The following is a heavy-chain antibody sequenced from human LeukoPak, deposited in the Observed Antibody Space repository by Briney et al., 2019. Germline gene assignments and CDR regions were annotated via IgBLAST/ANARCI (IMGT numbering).Heavy chain of an antibody. Sequence: GSVKVSCKASGYTFTSYYMHWVRQAPGQGLEWMGWINPNSGGTNYAQKFQGWVTTTRDTSISTAYMELSRLRSDDTAVYYCARAPGGFGAFDIWGQGTMVTVSS. CDR2: INPNSGGT. V-gene: IGHV1-2*04. CDR1: GYTFTSYY. D-gene: IGHD3-10*01. CDR3: ARAPGGFGAFDI. J-gene: IGHJ3*02.